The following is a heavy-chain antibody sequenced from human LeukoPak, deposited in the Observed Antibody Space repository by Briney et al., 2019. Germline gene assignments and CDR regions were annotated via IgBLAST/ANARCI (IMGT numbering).Heavy chain of an antibody. CDR2: IIPILGIA. V-gene: IGHV1-69*04. Sequence: ASVKVSFKASGGTFGSYAISWVRQAPGQGLEWMGRIIPILGIANYAQKFQGRVTITADKSTSTAYMELSSLRSEDTAVYYCNTGATVETFDIWGQGTMVTVSS. D-gene: IGHD1-26*01. J-gene: IGHJ3*02. CDR1: GGTFGSYA. CDR3: NTGATVETFDI.